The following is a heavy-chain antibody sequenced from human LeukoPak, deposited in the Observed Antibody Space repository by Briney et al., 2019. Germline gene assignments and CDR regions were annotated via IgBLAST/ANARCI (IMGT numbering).Heavy chain of an antibody. V-gene: IGHV1-8*01. J-gene: IGHJ5*02. CDR3: ARGRGIVLMVYASFDP. CDR1: GYTFTSYD. D-gene: IGHD2-8*01. Sequence: ASVKVSCKASGYTFTSYDINWVRQATGQGLEWMGWMNPNSGNTGHAQKFQGRVTMTRNTSISTAYMELSSLRSEDTAVYYCARGRGIVLMVYASFDPWGQGTLVTVSS. CDR2: MNPNSGNT.